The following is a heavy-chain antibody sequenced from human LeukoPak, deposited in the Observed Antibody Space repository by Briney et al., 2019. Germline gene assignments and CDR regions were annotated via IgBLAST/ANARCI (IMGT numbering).Heavy chain of an antibody. J-gene: IGHJ6*03. CDR1: GFTFSSYA. CDR2: ISYDGSNK. V-gene: IGHV3-30-3*01. Sequence: PGGSLRLSCAASGFTFSSYAMHWVRQAPGKGLEWVAVISYDGSNKYYADSVKGRFTISRDNSKNTLYLQMNSLRAEDTAVYYCAKGVSDYYYYMDVWGKGTTVTVSS. CDR3: AKGVSDYYYYMDV.